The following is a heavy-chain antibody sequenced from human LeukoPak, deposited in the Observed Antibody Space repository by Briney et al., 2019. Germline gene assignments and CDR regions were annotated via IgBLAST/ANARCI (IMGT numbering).Heavy chain of an antibody. CDR2: IIPIFGTA. CDR1: GGTFSSYA. CDR3: ARGSTGVYYYYAMDV. D-gene: IGHD7-27*01. Sequence: SVKVSCKASGGTFSSYAINWVRQAPGQGLEWMGGIIPIFGTANYAQMFQGRVTITADESTSTAYMELSSLRSEDTAAYYCARGSTGVYYYYAMDVWGQGTTVTVSS. J-gene: IGHJ6*02. V-gene: IGHV1-69*13.